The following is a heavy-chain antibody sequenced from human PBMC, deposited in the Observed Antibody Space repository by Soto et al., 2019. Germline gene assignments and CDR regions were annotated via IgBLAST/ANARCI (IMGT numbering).Heavy chain of an antibody. V-gene: IGHV1-2*02. CDR1: GYTFTCYY. CDR3: AREVGGGRQYYFDS. D-gene: IGHD3-16*01. CDR2: TNPSNGGT. J-gene: IGHJ4*02. Sequence: ASVKVSCKASGYTFTCYYIHWVRQAPGQGLEWMGWTNPSNGGTNYAQKFQGRVTMTRDTSLSIGYMELTTLRSDDTAVFYCAREVGGGRQYYFDSWGLGTLVTVSS.